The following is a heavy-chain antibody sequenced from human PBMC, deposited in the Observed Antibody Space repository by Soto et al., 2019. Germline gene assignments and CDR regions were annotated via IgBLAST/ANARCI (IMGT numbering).Heavy chain of an antibody. CDR3: ARKFSGLYSGFGP. Sequence: SETLSLTCNVSGDSISNYYWNWIRQSPGKGLERIGSILYRGSTSYEPSLKSRVTMSLDTSKNQVFLTLTSVTAADTAVYYCARKFSGLYSGFGPWGQGILVTVSS. D-gene: IGHD5-12*01. J-gene: IGHJ5*02. CDR2: ILYRGST. CDR1: GDSISNYY. V-gene: IGHV4-59*01.